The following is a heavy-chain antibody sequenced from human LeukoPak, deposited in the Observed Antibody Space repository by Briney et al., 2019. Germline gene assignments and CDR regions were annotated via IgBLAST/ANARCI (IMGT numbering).Heavy chain of an antibody. J-gene: IGHJ4*02. CDR3: AKDSLEYYYDSSGYYPTDY. D-gene: IGHD3-22*01. Sequence: GGSLRLSCAASGFTFSSYAMSWVRQAPGKRLEWVSAISGSGGSTYYADSVKGRFTISRDNSKNTLYLQMNSLRAEDTAVYYCAKDSLEYYYDSSGYYPTDYRGQGTLVTVSS. V-gene: IGHV3-23*01. CDR1: GFTFSSYA. CDR2: ISGSGGST.